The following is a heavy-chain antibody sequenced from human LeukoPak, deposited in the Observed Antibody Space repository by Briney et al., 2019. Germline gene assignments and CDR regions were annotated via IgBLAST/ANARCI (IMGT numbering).Heavy chain of an antibody. CDR3: ARDTNPYGDYGEGSYYFDY. V-gene: IGHV1-69*13. CDR1: GGTFSSYA. J-gene: IGHJ4*02. D-gene: IGHD4-17*01. Sequence: ASVKVSCKASGGTFSSYAISWVRQAPGQGREWMGGIIPIFGTANYAQKFQGRVTITADESTSTAYMELSSLRSEDTAVYYCARDTNPYGDYGEGSYYFDYWGQGTLVTVSS. CDR2: IIPIFGTA.